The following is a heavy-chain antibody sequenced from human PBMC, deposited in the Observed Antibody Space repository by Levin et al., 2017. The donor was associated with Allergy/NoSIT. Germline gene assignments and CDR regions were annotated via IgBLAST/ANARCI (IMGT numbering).Heavy chain of an antibody. J-gene: IGHJ6*03. CDR3: ARVLRFYYYYYMDV. CDR2: IWDDGDKK. Sequence: QPGGSLRLSCAASGFTFSSYGMHWVRQAPGKGLEWVAVIWDDGDKKYYADSVKGRFTISRDNSKNTLYLQMNSLRAEDTAVYYCARVLRFYYYYYMDVWGKGTTVTVSS. CDR1: GFTFSSYG. D-gene: IGHD5-12*01. V-gene: IGHV3-33*01.